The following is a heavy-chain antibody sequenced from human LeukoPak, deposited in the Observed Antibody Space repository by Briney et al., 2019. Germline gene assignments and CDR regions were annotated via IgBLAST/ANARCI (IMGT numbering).Heavy chain of an antibody. D-gene: IGHD5-18*01. CDR1: GFTFSSYA. J-gene: IGHJ5*02. Sequence: PGGSLRLSCAASGFTFSSYAMHWVRQAPGKGLEWVAVISYDGSNEYYADSVKGRFTISRDNSKNTLYLQMNSLRAEDTAVYYCAREGENVDTAMVFDPWGQGTLVTVSS. CDR3: AREGENVDTAMVFDP. CDR2: ISYDGSNE. V-gene: IGHV3-30*04.